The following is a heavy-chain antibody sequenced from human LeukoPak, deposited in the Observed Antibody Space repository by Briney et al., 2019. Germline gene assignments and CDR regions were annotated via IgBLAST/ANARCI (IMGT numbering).Heavy chain of an antibody. CDR1: GGTFSSYA. CDR2: IIPIFGTA. V-gene: IGHV1-69*06. J-gene: IGHJ4*02. D-gene: IGHD3-22*01. CDR3: ARTPPSYYYDSSGYYWLDY. Sequence: SVNVSCKASGGTFSSYAISWVRQAPGQGLEWMGRIIPIFGTANYAQKFQGRVTITADKSTSTAYMELSSLRSEDTAVYYCARTPPSYYYDSSGYYWLDYWGQGTLVTVSS.